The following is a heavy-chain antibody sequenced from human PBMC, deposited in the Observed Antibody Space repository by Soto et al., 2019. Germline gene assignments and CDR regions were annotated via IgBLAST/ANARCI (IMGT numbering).Heavy chain of an antibody. CDR2: INPSGGSST. V-gene: IGHV1-46*01. CDR3: ARDENYYDSSGYYRFFLH. J-gene: IGHJ1*01. Sequence: ASVKVSCKASGYTFTSYFMYWVRQAPGQGLEWMGRINPSGGSSTDYAQKFQGRLTVTRDTSTSTVYMELSSLRSEDTAVYYCARDENYYDSSGYYRFFLHWGQGTLVSVSS. D-gene: IGHD3-22*01. CDR1: GYTFTSYF.